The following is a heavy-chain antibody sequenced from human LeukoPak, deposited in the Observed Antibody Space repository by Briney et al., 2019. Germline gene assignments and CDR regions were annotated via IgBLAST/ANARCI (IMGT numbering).Heavy chain of an antibody. CDR1: GFTSSDYY. CDR3: ARSNYYTVDV. Sequence: GGSLRLSCTASGFTSSDYYMTWIRQPPGKGPEWISCISSNGGTTTYVDSVKGRFTISRDNAKNSLYLQMNSLRADDTAVYYCARSNYYTVDVWGQGTAVTVSS. J-gene: IGHJ6*02. CDR2: ISSNGGTT. V-gene: IGHV3-11*01.